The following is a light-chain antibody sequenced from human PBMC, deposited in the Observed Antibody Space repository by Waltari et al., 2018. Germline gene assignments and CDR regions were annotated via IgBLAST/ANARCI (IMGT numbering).Light chain of an antibody. CDR1: SLRSYY. J-gene: IGLJ1*01. CDR2: GKN. Sequence: SSELTQDPAVSVALGQTVRITCQGDSLRSYYASWYQQQPGQAPVLVIYGKNNRTSGIPDRFSGSSSGNTASLTIAGAQAEDEADYYCNSRDSSGNRVFGTGTKVTVL. CDR3: NSRDSSGNRV. V-gene: IGLV3-19*01.